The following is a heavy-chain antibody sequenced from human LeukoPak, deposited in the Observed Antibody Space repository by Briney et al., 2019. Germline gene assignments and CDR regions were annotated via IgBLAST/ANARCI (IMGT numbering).Heavy chain of an antibody. J-gene: IGHJ3*02. V-gene: IGHV1-69*13. CDR3: ARALRWYYDSSGYQDAFDI. CDR2: IIPIFGTA. D-gene: IGHD3-22*01. Sequence: SVKVSCKASGGTFSSYAISWVRQAPGQGLEWMGGIIPIFGTANYAQKFQGRVTITADESTGTAYMELSSLRSEDTAVYYCARALRWYYDSSGYQDAFDIWGQGTMVTVSS. CDR1: GGTFSSYA.